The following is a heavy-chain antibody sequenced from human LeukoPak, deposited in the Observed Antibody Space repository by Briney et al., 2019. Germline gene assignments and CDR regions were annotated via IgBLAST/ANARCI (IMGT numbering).Heavy chain of an antibody. D-gene: IGHD2-2*01. V-gene: IGHV4-4*07. CDR1: GGSISSYY. CDR3: ARARYCSSTSCPDDAFDI. CDR2: IYTSGST. Sequence: SETLSLTCTVSGGSISSYYWSWIRQPAGKGLEWIGRIYTSGSTNYNPSLKSRVTMSVDTSKNQFSLKLSSVTAADTAVYYCARARYCSSTSCPDDAFDIWGQGTMVTVSS. J-gene: IGHJ3*02.